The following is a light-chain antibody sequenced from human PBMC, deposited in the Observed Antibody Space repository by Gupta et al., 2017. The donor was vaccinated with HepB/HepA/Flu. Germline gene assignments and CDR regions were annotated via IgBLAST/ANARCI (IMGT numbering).Light chain of an antibody. V-gene: IGLV1-47*01. CDR3: TVGDVSLKNWV. CDR1: NSNIGTNF. J-gene: IGLJ3*02. Sequence: SVVTHPPSASGPPGQRVTISCSGTNSNIGTNFVSWCQQLAGAAPKLLIYRDNQRPSGVPDRFSGAKSGTSASLASSGLRSEDEADYYCTVGDVSLKNWVFGGGTKVTVL. CDR2: RDN.